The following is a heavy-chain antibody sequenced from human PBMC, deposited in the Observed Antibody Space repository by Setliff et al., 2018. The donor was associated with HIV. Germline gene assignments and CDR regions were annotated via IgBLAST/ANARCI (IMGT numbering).Heavy chain of an antibody. D-gene: IGHD5-12*01. CDR2: INHSGST. V-gene: IGHV4-34*01. CDR3: ARGATLLPGYSDRWEYFYMDV. Sequence: PSEILSLTCAVYGGSFSEYYWSWIRQSPGKGLEWIGEINHSGSTHYNPPLKSRATISVDTSKNQFSLRLNSVTAADTAVYYCARGATLLPGYSDRWEYFYMDVWGKGTTVTVSS. J-gene: IGHJ6*03. CDR1: GGSFSEYY.